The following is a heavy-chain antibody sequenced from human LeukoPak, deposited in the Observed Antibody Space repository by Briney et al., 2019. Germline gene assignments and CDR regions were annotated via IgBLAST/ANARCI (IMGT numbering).Heavy chain of an antibody. CDR2: IYYSGST. CDR3: ARLNPGDYFDY. V-gene: IGHV4-59*01. CDR1: GXSISSYY. Sequence: GXSISSYYWSWIRQPPGKGLEWIGYIYYSGSTNYNPSLKSRVTISVDTSKNQFSLKLSSVTAADTAVYYCARLNPGDYFDYWGQGTLVTVSS. J-gene: IGHJ4*02.